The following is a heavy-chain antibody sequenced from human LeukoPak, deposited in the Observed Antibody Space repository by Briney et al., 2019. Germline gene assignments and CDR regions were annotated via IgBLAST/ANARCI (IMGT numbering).Heavy chain of an antibody. V-gene: IGHV3-33*03. CDR2: IWYDGSNR. J-gene: IGHJ4*02. CDR1: GYSFSSHG. Sequence: GGSLRLSCATSGYSFSSHGMHWVRQAPGKGLEWVALIWYDGSNRNYADSVKGRFTISRDDSKNTLYLQMNSLRAEDTAVYYCALGRITGTTSFDYWGQGTLVTVSS. CDR3: ALGRITGTTSFDY. D-gene: IGHD1-20*01.